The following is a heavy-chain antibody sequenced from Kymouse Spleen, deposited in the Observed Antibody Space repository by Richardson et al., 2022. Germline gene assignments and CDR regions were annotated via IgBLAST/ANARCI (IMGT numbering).Heavy chain of an antibody. D-gene: IGHD3-10*01. V-gene: IGHV3-7*01. CDR1: GFTFSSYW. CDR3: ARDHTMVRGVINWFDP. Sequence: EVQLVESGGGLVQPGGSLRLSCAASGFTFSSYWMSWVRQAPGKGLEWVANIKQDGSEKYYVDSVKGRFTISRDNAKNSLYLQMNSLRAEDTAVYYCARDHTMVRGVINWFDPWGQGTLVTVSS. J-gene: IGHJ5*02. CDR2: IKQDGSEK.